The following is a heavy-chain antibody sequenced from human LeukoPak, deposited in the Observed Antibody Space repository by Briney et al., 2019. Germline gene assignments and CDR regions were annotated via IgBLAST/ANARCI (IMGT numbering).Heavy chain of an antibody. Sequence: GGSLRLSCAASGFTFSSYGMHWVRQAPGKGLEWVAVIWYDGSNKYYADSVKGRFTISRENSKNTLYLQMNSLRAEDTALYYCAKGTSSGWYESAFDTWGQGTMVTVSS. CDR1: GFTFSSYG. V-gene: IGHV3-33*06. CDR2: IWYDGSNK. J-gene: IGHJ3*02. D-gene: IGHD6-19*01. CDR3: AKGTSSGWYESAFDT.